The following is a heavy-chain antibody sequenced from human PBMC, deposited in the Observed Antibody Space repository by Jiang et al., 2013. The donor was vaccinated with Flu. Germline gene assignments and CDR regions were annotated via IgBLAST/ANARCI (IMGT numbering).Heavy chain of an antibody. CDR2: IYTSGST. CDR1: GGSISSGSYY. J-gene: IGHJ2*01. V-gene: IGHV4-61*02. Sequence: GPGLVKPSQTLSLTCTVSGGSISSGSYYWSWIRQPAGKGLEWIGRIYTSGSTNYNPSLKSRVTISVDTSKNQFSLKLSSVTAADTAVYYCASTPSGSSGYYYSHWYFDLWGRGTLV. CDR3: ASTPSGSSGYYYSHWYFDL. D-gene: IGHD3-22*01.